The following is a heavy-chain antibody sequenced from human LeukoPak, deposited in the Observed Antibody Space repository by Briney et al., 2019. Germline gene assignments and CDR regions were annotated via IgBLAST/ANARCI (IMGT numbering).Heavy chain of an antibody. Sequence: ASVKVSCKASGYTFTSYGISWVRQAPGQGLDWMGWISAYNGNTNYAQKLQGRVTMTTDTSTSTAYMELRSLRSDDTAVYYCARGKDYYDSSGYYYAYWGQGTLVTVSS. CDR1: GYTFTSYG. V-gene: IGHV1-18*01. CDR3: ARGKDYYDSSGYYYAY. CDR2: ISAYNGNT. J-gene: IGHJ4*02. D-gene: IGHD3-22*01.